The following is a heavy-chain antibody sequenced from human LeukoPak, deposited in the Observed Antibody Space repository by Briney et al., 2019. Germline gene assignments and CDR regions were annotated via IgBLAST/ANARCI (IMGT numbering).Heavy chain of an antibody. V-gene: IGHV1-58*02. Sequence: SVKASCKASGFTFTNSPMQWVRQARGQPLEWIGWIVDGSGDTNYAQKFQERVTLTRDLSTSTAYMELRSLRSEDTAVYYCATGSGWYSPDYWGQGALVTVSS. J-gene: IGHJ4*02. D-gene: IGHD6-19*01. CDR1: GFTFTNSP. CDR2: IVDGSGDT. CDR3: ATGSGWYSPDY.